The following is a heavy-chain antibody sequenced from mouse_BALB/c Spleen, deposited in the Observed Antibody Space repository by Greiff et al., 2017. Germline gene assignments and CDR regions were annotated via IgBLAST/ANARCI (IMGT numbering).Heavy chain of an antibody. V-gene: IGHV5-17*02. CDR1: GFTFSSFG. CDR2: ISSGSSTI. CDR3: ARDYGSSDRYFDV. J-gene: IGHJ1*01. Sequence: EVMLVESGGGLVQPGGSRKLSCAASGFTFSSFGMHWVRQAPEKGLEWVAYISSGSSTIYYADTVKGRFTISRDNPKNTLFLQMTSLRSEDTAMYYCARDYGSSDRYFDVWGAGTTGTVSS. D-gene: IGHD1-1*01.